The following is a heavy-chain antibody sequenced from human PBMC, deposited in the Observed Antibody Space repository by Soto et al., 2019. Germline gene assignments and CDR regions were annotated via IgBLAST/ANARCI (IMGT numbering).Heavy chain of an antibody. CDR1: GFTFPGSS. CDR3: ASQELEPPPYFFES. D-gene: IGHD1-1*01. CDR2: ISSDSTYT. J-gene: IGHJ4*02. Sequence: PGGSVPLSCAASGFTFPGSSMNWVRQAPGKGLEWVASISSDSTYTHYADSVKGRFTISRDNAKNSLYLQMSSLRVEDTAVYYCASQELEPPPYFFESWGQGTLVTVSS. V-gene: IGHV3-21*01.